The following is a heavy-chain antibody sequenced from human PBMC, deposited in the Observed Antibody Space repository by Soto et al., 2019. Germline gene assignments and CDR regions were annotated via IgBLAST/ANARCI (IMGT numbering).Heavy chain of an antibody. CDR1: GFTFSSYA. J-gene: IGHJ6*02. D-gene: IGHD3-16*01. CDR3: AKFRGSDVYYYGMDV. CDR2: ISGSGGST. Sequence: VGSLRLSCAASGFTFSSYAMSWVRQAPGEGLEWVSAISGSGGSTYYADSVKGRFTISRDNSKNTLYLQMNSLRAEDTAVYYCAKFRGSDVYYYGMDVWGQGTTVTVSS. V-gene: IGHV3-23*01.